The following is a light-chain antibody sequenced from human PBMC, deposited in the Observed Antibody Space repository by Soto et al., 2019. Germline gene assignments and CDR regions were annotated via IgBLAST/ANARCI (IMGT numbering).Light chain of an antibody. V-gene: IGKV1-5*01. CDR2: DAS. CDR3: QQYNSYSPT. CDR1: QSVSRW. J-gene: IGKJ1*01. Sequence: DIQMTQSPSTPSASVGDTVTITCRASQSVSRWPAWYQQKPGKAPRLLIYDASTLESGVPSRFSGSGSGTEVTLTITSLQPDDFGTYYCQQYNSYSPTFGPGTKVQIK.